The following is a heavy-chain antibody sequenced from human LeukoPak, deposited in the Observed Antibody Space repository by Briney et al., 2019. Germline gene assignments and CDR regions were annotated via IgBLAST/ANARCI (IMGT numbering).Heavy chain of an antibody. CDR3: ARDVRGVAAAGKRGFDP. J-gene: IGHJ5*02. Sequence: PSETLSLTCTDSGGSISSYYWSWIRQPPGKGLEWIGYIYYSGSTNYNPSLKSRVTISVDTSKNQFSLKLSSVTAADTAVYYCARDVRGVAAAGKRGFDPWGQGTLVTVSS. V-gene: IGHV4-59*01. CDR1: GGSISSYY. D-gene: IGHD6-25*01. CDR2: IYYSGST.